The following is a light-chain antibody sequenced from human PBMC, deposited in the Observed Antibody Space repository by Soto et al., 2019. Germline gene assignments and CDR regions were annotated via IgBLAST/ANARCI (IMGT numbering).Light chain of an antibody. CDR3: SSFVAGNNYWV. J-gene: IGLJ3*02. V-gene: IGLV2-8*01. CDR1: SSNIGGNS. Sequence: QAVMTQPPSVSAAPGQKVTISCSGSSSNIGGNSVSWYQQLPGTAPKLIIYEVTKRPSGVPDRFSASKSGNTASLTVSGLQAEDEADYYCSSFVAGNNYWVFGGGTKVTVL. CDR2: EVT.